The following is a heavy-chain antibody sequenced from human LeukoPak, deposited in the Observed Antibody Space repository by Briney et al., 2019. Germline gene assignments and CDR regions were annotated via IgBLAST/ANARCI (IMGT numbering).Heavy chain of an antibody. CDR2: IKQDGSEK. J-gene: IGHJ4*01. CDR1: GFSFSNYW. V-gene: IGHV3-7*01. Sequence: GGSLRLSCAASGFSFSNYWMNWVRQAPGKGLEWVAIIKQDGSEKYYVDSVKGRFTISRDNAKNSLYLQMNSLRAEDTAVYYWWRRGGRRRSWFFCFWGQGTLVTVSS. CDR3: WRRGGRRRSWFFCF. D-gene: IGHD6-13*01.